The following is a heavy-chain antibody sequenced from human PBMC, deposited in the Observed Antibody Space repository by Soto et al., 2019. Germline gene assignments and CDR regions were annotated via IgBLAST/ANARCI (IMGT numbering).Heavy chain of an antibody. CDR2: INHSGST. CDR3: ARAMHRANYYGSGSYYKNYYYMDV. D-gene: IGHD3-10*01. CDR1: GGSFSGYY. V-gene: IGHV4-34*01. Sequence: SETLSLTCAVYGGSFSGYYWSWIRQPPGKGLEWIGEINHSGSTNYNPSLKSRVTISVDTSKNQFSLKLSSVTAADTAVYYCARAMHRANYYGSGSYYKNYYYMDVWGTGTTVTVSS. J-gene: IGHJ6*03.